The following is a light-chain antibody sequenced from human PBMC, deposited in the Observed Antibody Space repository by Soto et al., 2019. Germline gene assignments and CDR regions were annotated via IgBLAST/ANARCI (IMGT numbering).Light chain of an antibody. Sequence: DVPMTQSPSTLSASVGDRVTITCRASQSISSWLAWYKQQPGKAPKLLIYDVSSLESGVSSRFSGSGSGTEFSLTIRSLKPDEFATYYCQQYDNYLTFGRGTKVDIK. CDR3: QQYDNYLT. J-gene: IGKJ1*01. CDR1: QSISSW. CDR2: DVS. V-gene: IGKV1-5*01.